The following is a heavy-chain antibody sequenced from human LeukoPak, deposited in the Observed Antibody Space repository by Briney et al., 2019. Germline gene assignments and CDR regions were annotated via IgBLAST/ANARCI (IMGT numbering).Heavy chain of an antibody. D-gene: IGHD2-2*02. CDR2: ISSNGGST. CDR1: GFTFSSYA. CDR3: VRGGYTSEPSDY. J-gene: IGHJ4*02. Sequence: PGGSLRLSCSASGFTFSSYAMHRVRQAPGKGLEYVSAISSNGGSTYYADSVKGRFTISRDNSKNTLYLQMSSLRAEDTAMYYCVRGGYTSEPSDYWGQGTLVTVSS. V-gene: IGHV3-64D*06.